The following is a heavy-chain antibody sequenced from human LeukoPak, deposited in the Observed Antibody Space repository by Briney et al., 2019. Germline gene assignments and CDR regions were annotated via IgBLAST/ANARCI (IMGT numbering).Heavy chain of an antibody. CDR1: GGTFSSYA. V-gene: IGHV1-69*13. CDR3: ARVAPGGYDFHYYYYYMDV. CDR2: IIPIFGTA. Sequence: SVKVSCKASGGTFSSYAISWVRQAPGQGLEWMGGIIPIFGTANYAQKFQGRVTITADESTSTAYMELSRLRSDDTAVYYCARVAPGGYDFHYYYYYMDVWGKGTTVTVSS. D-gene: IGHD5-12*01. J-gene: IGHJ6*03.